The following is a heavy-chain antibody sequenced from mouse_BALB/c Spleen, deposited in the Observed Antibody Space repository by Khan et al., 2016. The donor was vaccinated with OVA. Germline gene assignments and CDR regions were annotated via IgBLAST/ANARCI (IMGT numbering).Heavy chain of an antibody. CDR3: ARLAYYYNSEGFAY. Sequence: DVMLVESGGDLVKPGGSLKLSCAASGFTFSTYGMSWVRQTPDKRLEWVATISSGGHYTYYPDSVKGRFTISRDNAKNSLYLQMTSLKSEDTAIYYCARLAYYYNSEGFAYWGQGTLVTVSA. J-gene: IGHJ3*01. V-gene: IGHV5-6*02. CDR2: ISSGGHYT. D-gene: IGHD1-1*01. CDR1: GFTFSTYG.